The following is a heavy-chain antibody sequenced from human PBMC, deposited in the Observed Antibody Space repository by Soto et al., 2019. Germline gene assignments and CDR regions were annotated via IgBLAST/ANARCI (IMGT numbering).Heavy chain of an antibody. CDR2: IYYSGST. V-gene: IGHV4-31*03. CDR1: GGSISSGGYY. J-gene: IGHJ4*02. Sequence: SETLSLTCTVSGGSISSGGYYWSWIRQHPGKGLEWIGYIYYSGSTYYNPSLKSRVTISVDTSKNQFSLKLGSVTAADTAVYYCARAHTGTMVRGVIINSPAYFDYWGQGTLVTVSS. CDR3: ARAHTGTMVRGVIINSPAYFDY. D-gene: IGHD3-10*01.